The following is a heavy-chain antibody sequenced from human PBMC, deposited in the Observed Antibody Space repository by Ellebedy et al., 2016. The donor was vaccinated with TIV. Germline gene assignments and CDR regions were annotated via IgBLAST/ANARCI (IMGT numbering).Heavy chain of an antibody. CDR1: GFTFSSYW. Sequence: PGGSLRLSCAASGFTFSSYWMSWVRQAPGKGLEWVANIKQDGSEKYYADSVKGRFTISRDNSKDTLDLQMNSLRIEDAAVYYCAKNQGSGSPYYYALDVWGQGTTVTVSS. CDR3: AKNQGSGSPYYYALDV. CDR2: IKQDGSEK. D-gene: IGHD3-10*01. V-gene: IGHV3-7*03. J-gene: IGHJ6*02.